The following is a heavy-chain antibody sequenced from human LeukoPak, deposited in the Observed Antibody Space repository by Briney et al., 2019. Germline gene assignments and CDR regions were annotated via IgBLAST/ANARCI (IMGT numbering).Heavy chain of an antibody. V-gene: IGHV3-21*01. CDR1: GFTFSSYS. D-gene: IGHD3-10*01. CDR2: ISSSSSYI. CDR3: ARCGSSGSGCY. J-gene: IGHJ4*02. Sequence: PGGSLSLSCAASGFTFSSYSMNWVRQAPGKGLEWVSSISSSSSYIYYADSVKGRFTISRDNANNSLYLQMNSLRAEDTAVYYCARCGSSGSGCYWGQGTLVTVSS.